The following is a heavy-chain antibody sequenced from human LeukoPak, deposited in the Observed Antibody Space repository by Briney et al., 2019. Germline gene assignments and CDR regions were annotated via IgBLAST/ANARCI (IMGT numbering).Heavy chain of an antibody. J-gene: IGHJ5*02. Sequence: SETLSLTCTVSGCSLSSSSYYWGWIPQPPGKGLEWVGCINYSGSTYYNPSLKSRVTISVDTSKNQFSLKLSSVTAADTAVYYCARNPGAYSYGILWGGWFDPWGQGTLVTVSS. CDR3: ARNPGAYSYGILWGGWFDP. D-gene: IGHD5-18*01. CDR2: INYSGST. V-gene: IGHV4-39*01. CDR1: GCSLSSSSYY.